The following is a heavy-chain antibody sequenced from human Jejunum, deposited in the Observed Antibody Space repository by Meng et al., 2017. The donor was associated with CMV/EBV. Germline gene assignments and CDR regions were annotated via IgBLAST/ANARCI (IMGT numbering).Heavy chain of an antibody. J-gene: IGHJ5*02. D-gene: IGHD4-23*01. Sequence: QVQLQQSGPGLLKPSXSLSLTCVISGDSVSSNSAAWNWIRQSPSRGLEWLGRTYYRSQWYYDYAVSVKSRITINPDTSKNQFSLHLSSVTPEDTAVYYCAGGWQLGPWGQGTLVTVSS. V-gene: IGHV6-1*01. CDR3: AGGWQLGP. CDR1: GDSVSSNSAA. CDR2: TYYRSQWYY.